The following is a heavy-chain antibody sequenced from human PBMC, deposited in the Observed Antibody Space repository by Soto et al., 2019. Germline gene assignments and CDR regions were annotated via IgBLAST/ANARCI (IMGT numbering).Heavy chain of an antibody. CDR2: IIPMFGTA. J-gene: IGHJ3*02. CDR3: ARGKYQLLDDAFDI. V-gene: IGHV1-69*13. D-gene: IGHD2-2*01. CDR1: GGTFSKYS. Sequence: SVKVSCKASGGTFSKYSISWVRQAPGQGLEWMGGIIPMFGTANYAQKFQGRVTITADESTSTAYMELSSLRSEDTAVYYCARGKYQLLDDAFDIWGQGTMVTVSS.